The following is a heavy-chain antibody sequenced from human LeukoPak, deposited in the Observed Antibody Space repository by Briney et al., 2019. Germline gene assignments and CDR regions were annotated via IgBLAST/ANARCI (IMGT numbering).Heavy chain of an antibody. Sequence: SETLSLTCTVSGGSITGYYWSWIRQPPGKGLEWIGYIYYSGSTYYNPSLKSRVTISVDTSKNQFSLKLSSVTAADTAVYYCARLSAPPSFWSGYYGAYFDYWGQGTLVTVSS. CDR1: GGSITGYY. V-gene: IGHV4-59*08. D-gene: IGHD3-3*01. J-gene: IGHJ4*02. CDR3: ARLSAPPSFWSGYYGAYFDY. CDR2: IYYSGST.